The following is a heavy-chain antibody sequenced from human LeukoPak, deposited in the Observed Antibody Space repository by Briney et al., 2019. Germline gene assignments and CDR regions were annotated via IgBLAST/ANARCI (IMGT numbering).Heavy chain of an antibody. CDR1: GFTFSSYS. Sequence: GGSLRLSCAASGFTFSSYSMNWVRQAPGKGLEWVSSISSSSSYIYYADSVKGRFTISRDNAKNSLYLQMNSLRAEDTAVYYCARVSIVPAAQSDYWGQGTLVTVSS. D-gene: IGHD2-2*01. CDR3: ARVSIVPAAQSDY. J-gene: IGHJ4*02. CDR2: ISSSSSYI. V-gene: IGHV3-21*01.